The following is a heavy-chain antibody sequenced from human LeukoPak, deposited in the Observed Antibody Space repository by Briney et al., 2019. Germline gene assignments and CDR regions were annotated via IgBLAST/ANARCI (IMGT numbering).Heavy chain of an antibody. CDR1: GGSISSYY. CDR3: ARVGVAARPGWFDP. CDR2: IYYSGST. V-gene: IGHV4-59*01. D-gene: IGHD6-6*01. J-gene: IGHJ5*02. Sequence: SETLSLTCTVSGGSISSYYWSWIRQPLGKGLEWIGYIYYSGSTNYNPSLKSRVTISVDTSKNQFSLKLSSVTAADAAVYYCARVGVAARPGWFDPWGQGTLVTVSS.